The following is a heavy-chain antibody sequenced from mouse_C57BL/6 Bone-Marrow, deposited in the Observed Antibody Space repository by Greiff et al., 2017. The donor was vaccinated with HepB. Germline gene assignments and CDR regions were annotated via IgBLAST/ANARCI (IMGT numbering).Heavy chain of an antibody. V-gene: IGHV1-9*01. CDR1: GYTFTGYW. J-gene: IGHJ1*03. D-gene: IGHD5-5*01. Sequence: QVQLKESGAELMKPGASVKLSCKATGYTFTGYWIEWVKQRPGHGLEWIGEILPGSGSTNYNEKFKGKATFSADTSSNTAYMQLSSLTTEDSAIYYCASYLWYFDVWGTGTTVTVSS. CDR2: ILPGSGST. CDR3: ASYLWYFDV.